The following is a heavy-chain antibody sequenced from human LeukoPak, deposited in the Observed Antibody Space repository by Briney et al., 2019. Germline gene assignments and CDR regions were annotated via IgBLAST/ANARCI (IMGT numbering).Heavy chain of an antibody. V-gene: IGHV4-59*01. D-gene: IGHD3-10*01. Sequence: SETLSLTCTVSGGSISSYYWSWIRQPPGKGLEWIGYIYYSGSSNYNPSLKSRVTISVDTSKNQFSLKLSSVTAADTAVYYCARDRLGGGYYGSGARGRGMDVWGKGTTVTVSS. J-gene: IGHJ6*04. CDR2: IYYSGSS. CDR3: ARDRLGGGYYGSGARGRGMDV. CDR1: GGSISSYY.